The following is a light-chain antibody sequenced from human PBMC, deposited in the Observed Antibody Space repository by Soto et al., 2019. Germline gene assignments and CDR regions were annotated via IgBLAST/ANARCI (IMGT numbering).Light chain of an antibody. CDR2: GAS. Sequence: EIVMTQSPATLSVSPGERATLSCRARQSVSSNLAWYQQKPGQAHRLLIYGASTRATGIPARFSGSGSGTEFPLTISSLQSEDFAVYYCQQYKNWPPWTFGQGNKVEIK. CDR1: QSVSSN. J-gene: IGKJ1*01. CDR3: QQYKNWPPWT. V-gene: IGKV3-15*01.